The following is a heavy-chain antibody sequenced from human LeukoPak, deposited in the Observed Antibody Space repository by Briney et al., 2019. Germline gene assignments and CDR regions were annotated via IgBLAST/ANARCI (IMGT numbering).Heavy chain of an antibody. CDR3: AKSYDFWSGLSY. CDR1: GFTFSSYG. CDR2: IWYDGSNK. V-gene: IGHV3-33*06. D-gene: IGHD3-3*01. Sequence: PGRSLRLSCAASGFTFSSYGMHWVRRAPGKGLEWVAVIWYDGSNKYYADSVKGRFTISRDNSKNTLYLQMNSLRAEDTAVYYCAKSYDFWSGLSYWGQGTLVTVSS. J-gene: IGHJ4*02.